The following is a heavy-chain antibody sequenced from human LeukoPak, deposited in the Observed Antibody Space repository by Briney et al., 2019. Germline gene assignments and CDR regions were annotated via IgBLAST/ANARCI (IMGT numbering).Heavy chain of an antibody. V-gene: IGHV1-18*01. Sequence: ASVKVSCKASGYTFTSYGISWERQAPGQGLEWMGWISAYNGNTNYAQKLQGRVTMTTDTSTSTAYMELRSLRSDDTAVYYCARVPYYYDSSGMVLFDYWGQGTLVTVSS. CDR1: GYTFTSYG. CDR2: ISAYNGNT. J-gene: IGHJ4*02. D-gene: IGHD3-22*01. CDR3: ARVPYYYDSSGMVLFDY.